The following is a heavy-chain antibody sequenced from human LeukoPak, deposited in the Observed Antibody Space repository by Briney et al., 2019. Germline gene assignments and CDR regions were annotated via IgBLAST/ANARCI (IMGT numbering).Heavy chain of an antibody. J-gene: IGHJ4*02. D-gene: IGHD3-22*01. Sequence: SGPTLVNPTQTLTLTCTFSGFSLSTSGMCVSWIRQPPGKALEWLARIDWDDDKYYSTSLKTRLTISKDTSKNQVVLTMTNMDPVDTATYYCARSPHYYDSSGYYAPHGNDYWGQGTLVTVSS. CDR3: ARSPHYYDSSGYYAPHGNDY. V-gene: IGHV2-70*11. CDR2: IDWDDDK. CDR1: GFSLSTSGMC.